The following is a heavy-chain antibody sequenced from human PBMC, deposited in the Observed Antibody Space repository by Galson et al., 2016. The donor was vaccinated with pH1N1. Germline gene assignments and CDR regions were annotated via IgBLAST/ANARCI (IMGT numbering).Heavy chain of an antibody. J-gene: IGHJ4*02. D-gene: IGHD6-13*01. Sequence: SLRLSCAASGFTFNNYALHWVRQAPGKGLEWVSGINWNSSSIGYVDSVKGRFTISRDNARNSPYLQMNSLRPEDTALYYCAKASTGYSAEGFDYWGQGTLVTVSS. CDR1: GFTFNNYA. CDR2: INWNSSSI. CDR3: AKASTGYSAEGFDY. V-gene: IGHV3-9*01.